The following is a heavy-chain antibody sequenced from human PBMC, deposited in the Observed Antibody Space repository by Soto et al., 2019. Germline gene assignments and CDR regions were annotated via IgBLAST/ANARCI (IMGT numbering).Heavy chain of an antibody. CDR1: GYTFTSYD. D-gene: IGHD2-15*01. Sequence: ASVKVSCKASGYTFTSYDINWVRQATGQGLEWMGWMNPNSGNTGYAQKFQGRVTMTRNTSISTAYMELSSLRSEDTAVYYCARGGYCSGGSCSYYYGMDVWGQGTTVTVSS. V-gene: IGHV1-8*01. CDR3: ARGGYCSGGSCSYYYGMDV. CDR2: MNPNSGNT. J-gene: IGHJ6*02.